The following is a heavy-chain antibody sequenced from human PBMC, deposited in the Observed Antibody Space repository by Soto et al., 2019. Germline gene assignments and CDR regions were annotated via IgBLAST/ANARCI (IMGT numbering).Heavy chain of an antibody. J-gene: IGHJ4*02. Sequence: GGSLRLSCVVSGLTFRSHAMSWVRQAPGQGLEWVAGISGGGYTAYYPDSVRGRFTMSRDNSKNTVYLQIDNLRADDTAVYYCEKAQGAATIKSNFDYWGQGTLVTVSS. D-gene: IGHD5-12*01. CDR3: EKAQGAATIKSNFDY. CDR1: GLTFRSHA. CDR2: ISGGGYTA. V-gene: IGHV3-23*01.